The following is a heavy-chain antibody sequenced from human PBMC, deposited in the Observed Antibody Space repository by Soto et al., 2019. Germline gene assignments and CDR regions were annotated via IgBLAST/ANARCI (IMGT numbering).Heavy chain of an antibody. J-gene: IGHJ4*02. CDR2: MNPSSGYT. Sequence: QVQLVQSGAEVKKPGASVRVSCKASGYTFTDYDINWVRLATGQGLEWMGWMNPSSGYTGYAQKFQGRVTMAWDTSISTAYMELSSLTSADTAVYYCARFVRHHLPTIDYWGQGALVTVSS. V-gene: IGHV1-8*01. CDR3: ARFVRHHLPTIDY. D-gene: IGHD1-26*01. CDR1: GYTFTDYD.